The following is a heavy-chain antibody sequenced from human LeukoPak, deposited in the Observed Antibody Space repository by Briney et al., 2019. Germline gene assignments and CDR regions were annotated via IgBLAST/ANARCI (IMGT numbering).Heavy chain of an antibody. CDR1: GGSVSSGSYY. CDR3: ARSNTAMVKGFDY. J-gene: IGHJ4*02. V-gene: IGHV4-61*01. D-gene: IGHD5-18*01. CDR2: IYYSGST. Sequence: SQTLSLTCTVSGGSVSSGSYYWSWIRQPPGKGLEWIGYIYYSGSTNYNPSLKSRVTISVDTSKNQFSLKLSSVTAADTAVYYCARSNTAMVKGFDYWGQGTLVTVSS.